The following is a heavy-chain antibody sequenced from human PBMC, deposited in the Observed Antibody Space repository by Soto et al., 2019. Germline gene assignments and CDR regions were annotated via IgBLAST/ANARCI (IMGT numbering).Heavy chain of an antibody. J-gene: IGHJ3*01. CDR3: ARARWYDAFDV. Sequence: SETLSLTSAVPGFFISTGNYWGWIRKPPGKGLEWIGSIFHGGNTYYHPSLKSRVTISVDMSKNQFSLKLNSVTAADTAVYYCARARWYDAFDVWCEGKVVTV. V-gene: IGHV4-38-2*01. D-gene: IGHD2-15*01. CDR2: IFHGGNT. CDR1: GFFISTGNY.